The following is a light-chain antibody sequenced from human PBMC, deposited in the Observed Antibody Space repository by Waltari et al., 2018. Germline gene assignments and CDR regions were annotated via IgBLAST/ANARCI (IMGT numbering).Light chain of an antibody. V-gene: IGLV2-8*01. Sequence: QSALTQPPSASGSPGQSVTIPCTAPSGAVGGYNSVSWYQQYPGKAPKLLIYDVNERPSGVPARFSGSKSDNTASLTVSGLQDEDEVDYYCSSYAGSSNFVVFGGGTKVTVL. J-gene: IGLJ2*01. CDR2: DVN. CDR1: SGAVGGYNS. CDR3: SSYAGSSNFVV.